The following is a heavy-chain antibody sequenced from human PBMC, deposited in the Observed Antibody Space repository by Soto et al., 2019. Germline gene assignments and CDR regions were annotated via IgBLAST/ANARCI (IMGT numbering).Heavy chain of an antibody. D-gene: IGHD4-17*01. CDR2: INSDGSST. J-gene: IGHJ4*02. V-gene: IGHV3-74*01. CDR1: GFTFSSYW. CDR3: ASEAHYGDHFHY. Sequence: EVQLVESGGGLVQPGGSLSLACAAYGFTFSSYWMHWVRQARGKGLVWVSRINSDGSSTIYEDSVKGRCTISRDNAKNTVYLEMNSLRGEDTAVYYSASEAHYGDHFHYWGQGTLLTVSS.